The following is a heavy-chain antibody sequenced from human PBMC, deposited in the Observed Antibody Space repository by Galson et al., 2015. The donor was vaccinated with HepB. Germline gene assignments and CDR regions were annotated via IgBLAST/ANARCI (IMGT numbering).Heavy chain of an antibody. J-gene: IGHJ4*02. V-gene: IGHV3-30-3*01. D-gene: IGHD1-26*01. Sequence: SLRLSCAASGFTFSTYTMHWVRQAPGKGLEWVALISYDGNIKYYADSVKGRFTISRDNSKNTLYLQMNSLRSEDTAVYYCARGLVGATVVGYWGQGTLVTVSS. CDR1: GFTFSTYT. CDR3: ARGLVGATVVGY. CDR2: ISYDGNIK.